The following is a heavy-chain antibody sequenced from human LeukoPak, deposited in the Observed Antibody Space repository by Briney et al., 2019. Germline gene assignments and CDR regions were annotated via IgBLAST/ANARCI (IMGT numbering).Heavy chain of an antibody. V-gene: IGHV1-69*01. CDR1: GGTFSSYA. D-gene: IGHD3-16*01. CDR3: ARVSEALGDSSYYYYYMDV. J-gene: IGHJ6*03. Sequence: GSSVKVSCQASGGTFSSYAISWVRQAPGQGLEWMGGSIPIFGTANYAQKFQGRVTITADESTSTAYMELSSLRSEDTAVYYCARVSEALGDSSYYYYYMDVWGKGTTVTVSS. CDR2: SIPIFGTA.